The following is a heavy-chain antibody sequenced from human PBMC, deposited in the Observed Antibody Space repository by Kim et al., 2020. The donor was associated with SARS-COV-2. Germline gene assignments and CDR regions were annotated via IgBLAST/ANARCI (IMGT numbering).Heavy chain of an antibody. D-gene: IGHD6-19*01. CDR3: AKDFSGGGSGWYLGY. V-gene: IGHV3-30*02. Sequence: DSVKGRFTISRDNSKNTLYLQMNSLRAEDTAVYYCAKDFSGGGSGWYLGYWGQGTLVTVSS. J-gene: IGHJ4*02.